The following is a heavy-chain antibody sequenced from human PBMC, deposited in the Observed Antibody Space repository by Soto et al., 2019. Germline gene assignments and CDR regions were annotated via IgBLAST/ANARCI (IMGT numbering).Heavy chain of an antibody. J-gene: IGHJ3*02. CDR2: IIPIFGTA. CDR3: ARTYGDYDVAAFGI. D-gene: IGHD4-17*01. V-gene: IGHV1-69*12. CDR1: GGTFSSYA. Sequence: QVQLVQSGAEVKKPGSSVKVSCKASGGTFSSYAISWVRQAPGQGLEWMGGIIPIFGTANYAQKVQGRVTITADESTSTAYMELSSLRSEDTAVYSCARTYGDYDVAAFGIWGQGTMVTVSS.